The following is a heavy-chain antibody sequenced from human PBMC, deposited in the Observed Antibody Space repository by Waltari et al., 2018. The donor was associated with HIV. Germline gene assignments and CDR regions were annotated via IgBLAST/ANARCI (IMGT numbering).Heavy chain of an antibody. CDR3: MKGSPGASLNAFEI. CDR1: GVAVSGSG. J-gene: IGHJ3*02. CDR2: ILYDGSSK. V-gene: IGHV3-30*18. Sequence: QVQLVESGGGVVQPGRSLRLSCADSGVAVSGSGIHWVRQGPGKGLEWVAVILYDGSSKYYADSVKGRFTVSRDNSKNTLYLQMNSLRAEDTAVFYCMKGSPGASLNAFEIWGQGTMVTVSS.